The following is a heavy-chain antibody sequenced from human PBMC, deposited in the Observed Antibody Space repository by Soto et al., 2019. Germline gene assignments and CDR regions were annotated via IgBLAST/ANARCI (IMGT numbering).Heavy chain of an antibody. D-gene: IGHD6-6*01. Sequence: EVQVLESGGGLVQPGGSLRLSCTASGFTFTTYSMSWVRQAPGKGLEWVSGISGSGARTYYADSVKGRFSTSRDNSGNTVHLQMSSLRAEDTATYYCAKGAIAARAGKWFNPWGQGTLVTVSS. CDR2: ISGSGART. CDR3: AKGAIAARAGKWFNP. CDR1: GFTFTTYS. J-gene: IGHJ5*02. V-gene: IGHV3-23*01.